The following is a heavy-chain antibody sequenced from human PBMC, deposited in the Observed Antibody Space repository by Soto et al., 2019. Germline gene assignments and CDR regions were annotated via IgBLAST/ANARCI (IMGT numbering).Heavy chain of an antibody. J-gene: IGHJ6*02. D-gene: IGHD2-8*02. CDR1: GFTFSSYG. CDR2: IWYDGSNK. V-gene: IGHV3-33*03. CDR3: AKSTGGTANGMDV. Sequence: GGSLGLSCAASGFTFSSYGMHWVRQAPGKGLEWVAVIWYDGSNKYYADSVKGRFTISRDNAKKSLYLQMSSLRAEDTALYYCAKSTGGTANGMDVWGQGTTVTVSS.